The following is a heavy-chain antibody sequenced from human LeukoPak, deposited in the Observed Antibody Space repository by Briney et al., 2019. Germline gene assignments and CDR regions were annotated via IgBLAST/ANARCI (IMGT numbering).Heavy chain of an antibody. CDR2: ISSSSSYI. V-gene: IGHV3-21*01. CDR1: GFTFSSYS. J-gene: IGHJ6*03. CDR3: ARVKIRESYMDV. Sequence: PGGSLRLSCAASGFTFSSYSMNWVRRAPGKGLEWVSSISSSSSYIYYADSVKGRFTISRDNAKNSLYLQMNSLRAEDTAVYYCARVKIRESYMDVWGKGTTVTVSS.